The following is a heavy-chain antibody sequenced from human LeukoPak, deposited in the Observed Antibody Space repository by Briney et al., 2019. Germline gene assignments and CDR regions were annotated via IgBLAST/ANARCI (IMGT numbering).Heavy chain of an antibody. CDR2: ISWNSGSI. V-gene: IGHV3-9*01. CDR1: GFTFDDYA. D-gene: IGHD1-1*01. Sequence: GRSLRLSCAASGFTFDDYAMHWVRQAPGKGLEWVSGISWNSGSIGYADSVKGRFTISRDNAKNSLYLQMNSLRAEDTALYYCAKDPERYYHYGMDVWGQGTTVTVSS. J-gene: IGHJ6*02. CDR3: AKDPERYYHYGMDV.